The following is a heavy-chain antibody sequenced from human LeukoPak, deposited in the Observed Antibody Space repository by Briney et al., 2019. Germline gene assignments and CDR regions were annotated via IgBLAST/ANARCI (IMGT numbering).Heavy chain of an antibody. Sequence: PSQTLSLTCTVSGGSISSGDYYWGWIRQPPGKGLEWIASMYHTGTTYYNPSLKSRVTISVDTSKNQLSLGLTSVTAADTAVYYCTRLKWGDWFDPWGQGTLVTVSS. V-gene: IGHV4-39*07. CDR3: TRLKWGDWFDP. J-gene: IGHJ5*02. CDR1: GGSISSGDYY. D-gene: IGHD1-26*01. CDR2: MYHTGTT.